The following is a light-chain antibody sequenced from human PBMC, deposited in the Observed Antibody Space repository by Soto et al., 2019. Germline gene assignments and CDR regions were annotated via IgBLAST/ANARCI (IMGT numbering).Light chain of an antibody. CDR1: QSVSSN. CDR3: QQYNYWPPIT. V-gene: IGKV3-15*01. Sequence: EVAMTQSPATLSVSPGERATLSCRASQSVSSNLAWYQQKPGQAPRLLIYGASTRATGIPARFSGSGSGTEFTLTISSLQSEDFAVYYCQQYNYWPPITFGQGTRLEIK. CDR2: GAS. J-gene: IGKJ5*01.